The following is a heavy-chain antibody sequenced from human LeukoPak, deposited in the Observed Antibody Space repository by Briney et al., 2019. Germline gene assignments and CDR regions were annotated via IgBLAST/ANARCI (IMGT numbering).Heavy chain of an antibody. Sequence: PGGSLRLSCAASGFTFTTYAMNWVRQAPGKGLEWVSTINDGGGTTYYADSVKGRFTISRDNSKNTLYLEMNNLRAEDTALYYCTNQPILAGTIDYWGQGTLATVSS. CDR2: INDGGGTT. CDR1: GFTFTTYA. J-gene: IGHJ4*02. D-gene: IGHD3-9*01. CDR3: TNQPILAGTIDY. V-gene: IGHV3-23*01.